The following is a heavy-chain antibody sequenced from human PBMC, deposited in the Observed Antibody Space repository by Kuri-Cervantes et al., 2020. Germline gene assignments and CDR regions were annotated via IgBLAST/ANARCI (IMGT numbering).Heavy chain of an antibody. V-gene: IGHV4-38-2*02. CDR2: LYHSGST. J-gene: IGHJ5*02. CDR3: ARVHTSGRHDP. D-gene: IGHD3-10*01. Sequence: GSLYHSGSTYYNPSHKSRVTISVDTSKNQFSLKLSSVTAADTAVYYCARVHTSGRHDPWGQGALVTVSS.